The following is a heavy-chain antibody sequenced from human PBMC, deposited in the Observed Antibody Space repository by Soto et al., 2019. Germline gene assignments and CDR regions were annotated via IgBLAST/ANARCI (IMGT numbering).Heavy chain of an antibody. CDR1: GFTFSSFA. V-gene: IGHV3-23*01. D-gene: IGHD6-25*01. CDR3: SKFFVATGGSRGWPWSFDS. CDR2: TSGSGGTT. J-gene: IGHJ4*02. Sequence: EVQLLESGGGLVQPGGALGLSCAASGFTFSSFAMSWVIQAPGKGLEWVSATSGSGGTTYYADYVKGRFTISRDNSKNTLYLHMNSPRAEDAAIYCCSKFFVATGGSRGWPWSFDSWGQGALVTVSS.